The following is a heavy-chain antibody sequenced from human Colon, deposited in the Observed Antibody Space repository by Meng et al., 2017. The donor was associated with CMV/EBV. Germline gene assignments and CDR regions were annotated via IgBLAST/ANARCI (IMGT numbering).Heavy chain of an antibody. Sequence: ETLSLTCAASGFTFNNYAMSWVRQAPGKGLEWVSGISGSGLSTYYAASVKGRFTISRDNSKNTMYLQMKSLRTEDTAVYYCAREKGYCDRTECADWGQGTRVTVSS. D-gene: IGHD3-9*01. CDR2: ISGSGLST. CDR1: GFTFNNYA. V-gene: IGHV3-23*01. CDR3: AREKGYCDRTECAD. J-gene: IGHJ4*02.